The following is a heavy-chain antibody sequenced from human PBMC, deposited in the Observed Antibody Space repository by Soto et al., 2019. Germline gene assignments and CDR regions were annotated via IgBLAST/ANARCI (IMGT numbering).Heavy chain of an antibody. Sequence: GRSLRLSCAASGFTFSSHAMSWVRQAPGEGLEWVSAISGSGYITYYADSVKGRFTISRDNSKNTLYLQMNSLRAEDTAVYSCANYYGSSSGMDVWGQGTTVTVSS. CDR3: ANYYGSSSGMDV. CDR2: ISGSGYIT. D-gene: IGHD3-10*01. V-gene: IGHV3-23*01. CDR1: GFTFSSHA. J-gene: IGHJ6*02.